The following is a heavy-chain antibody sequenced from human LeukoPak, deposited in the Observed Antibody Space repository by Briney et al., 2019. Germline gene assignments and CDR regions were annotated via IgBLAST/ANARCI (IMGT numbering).Heavy chain of an antibody. CDR2: INPNSGGT. CDR1: GYTFTGYY. D-gene: IGHD3-22*01. J-gene: IGHJ3*02. V-gene: IGHV1-2*02. CDR3: ARDPSFYYDSSGYGDAFDI. Sequence: ASVKVSCKASGYTFTGYYMHWVRQAPGQGLEWMGWINPNSGGTNYAQKFQGRVTMTRDTSISTAYMELSRLRSDDTAVYYCARDPSFYYDSSGYGDAFDIWGQGTMVTVSS.